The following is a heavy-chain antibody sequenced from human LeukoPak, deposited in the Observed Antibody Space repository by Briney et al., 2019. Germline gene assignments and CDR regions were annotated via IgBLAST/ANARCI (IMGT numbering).Heavy chain of an antibody. CDR1: GYTFTDHY. V-gene: IGHV1-2*02. D-gene: IGHD3-16*01. Sequence: GASVKVSCKASGYTFTDHYAHWVRQAPGQGLEWMGWINPNSDGTNYAQKFQGRVTMTRDTSISTAYMELSRLRSDDTAVYYCARRVGLRATNENYYYYYMDVWGKGTTVTVSS. CDR3: ARRVGLRATNENYYYYYMDV. J-gene: IGHJ6*03. CDR2: INPNSDGT.